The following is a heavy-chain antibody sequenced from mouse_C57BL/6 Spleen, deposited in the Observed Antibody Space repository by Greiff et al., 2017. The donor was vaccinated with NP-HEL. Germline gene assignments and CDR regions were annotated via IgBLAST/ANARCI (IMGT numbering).Heavy chain of an antibody. J-gene: IGHJ4*01. CDR2: IRSKSNNYAT. Sequence: EVKLVESGGGLVQPKGSLKLSCAASGFSFNTYAMNWVRQAPGKGLEWVARIRSKSNNYATYYADSVKDRFTISRDDSESMLYLQMNNLKTEDTAMYYCVSPLITGWDYWGQGTSVTVSS. CDR1: GFSFNTYA. V-gene: IGHV10-1*01. CDR3: VSPLITGWDY. D-gene: IGHD1-1*01.